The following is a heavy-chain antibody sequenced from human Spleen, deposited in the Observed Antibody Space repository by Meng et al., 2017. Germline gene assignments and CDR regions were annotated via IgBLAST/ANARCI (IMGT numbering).Heavy chain of an antibody. CDR2: ISAYNGDT. CDR3: ARNGASAPYWFDP. CDR1: GYTFTSYG. Sequence: ASVKVSCKASGYTFTSYGISWVRQAPGQGLEWMGWISAYNGDTKYAQKLQGRVTLTTDKSTSTAYMELRSLRSDDTAVYYCARNGASAPYWFDPWGQGTLVTVS. V-gene: IGHV1-18*01. J-gene: IGHJ5*02. D-gene: IGHD2-8*01.